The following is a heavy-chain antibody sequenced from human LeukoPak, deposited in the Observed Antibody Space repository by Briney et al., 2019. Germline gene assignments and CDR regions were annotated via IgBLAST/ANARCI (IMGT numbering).Heavy chain of an antibody. CDR3: AREPPIVVVPAANKGYYYGMDV. CDR2: INHSGST. CDR1: GGSFSGYY. V-gene: IGHV4-34*01. Sequence: SETLSLTCAVYGGSFSGYYWSWIRQPPGKGLEWIGEINHSGSTNYNPSLKSRVTISVDTSKNQFSLKLSSVTAADTAVYYCAREPPIVVVPAANKGYYYGMDVWGQGTTVTVSS. J-gene: IGHJ6*02. D-gene: IGHD2-2*01.